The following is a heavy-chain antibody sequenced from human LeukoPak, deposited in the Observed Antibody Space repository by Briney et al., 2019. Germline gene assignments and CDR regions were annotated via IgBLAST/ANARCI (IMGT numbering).Heavy chain of an antibody. D-gene: IGHD1-26*01. Sequence: SETLSLTCAVSGDSMTNYYWSSIRQPAGQGLEWIGHIYVSGRTNYNPSFKSRVSMSIDTSKNQFSLNLTSVSAADTAVYFCARDRWELTPAKGWFDSWGQGTLVTVSS. J-gene: IGHJ5*01. CDR1: GDSMTNYY. CDR3: ARDRWELTPAKGWFDS. CDR2: IYVSGRT. V-gene: IGHV4-4*07.